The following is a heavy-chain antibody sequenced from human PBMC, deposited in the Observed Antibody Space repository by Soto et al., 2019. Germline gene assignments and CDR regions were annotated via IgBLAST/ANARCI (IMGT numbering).Heavy chain of an antibody. CDR1: GGSISSGGYY. V-gene: IGHV4-39*01. Sequence: SETLSLTCTVSGGSISSGGYYWSWIRQPPGKGLEWIGTIYYSGSTYYNPSLKSRVTISVDTSKNQFSLKLSSVTAADTAVYYCARRATTETYFDYWCQGTLVTIYS. J-gene: IGHJ4*02. D-gene: IGHD1-1*01. CDR3: ARRATTETYFDY. CDR2: IYYSGST.